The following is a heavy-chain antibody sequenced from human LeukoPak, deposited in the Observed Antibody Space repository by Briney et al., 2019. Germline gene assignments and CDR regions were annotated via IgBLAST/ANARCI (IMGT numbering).Heavy chain of an antibody. J-gene: IGHJ3*02. D-gene: IGHD1-26*01. CDR2: ISGSGDST. CDR3: ARAGSSGSCLGYAFDI. CDR1: GFTFNNYA. V-gene: IGHV3-23*01. Sequence: GGSLRLSCAASGFTFNNYAMSWVRQAPGKGLGWVSGISGSGDSTHNADSVKGRFTISRDNSKNTLYLQMNSLRAEDTAVYYCARAGSSGSCLGYAFDIWGQGTMVTVSS.